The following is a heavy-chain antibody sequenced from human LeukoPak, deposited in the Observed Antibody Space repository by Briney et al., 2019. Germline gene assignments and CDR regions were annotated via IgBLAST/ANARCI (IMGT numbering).Heavy chain of an antibody. V-gene: IGHV3-7*02. Sequence: GGSLRLSCAASGFTFSSHWMSWGRQAPGKGLEWVATIKADGSEKYYVDSVKGRFTISRDNAKNLLYLQMNSLRDEDTAVYFCARNIRGATYFDYWGQGALVTVSS. CDR1: GFTFSSHW. J-gene: IGHJ4*02. CDR3: ARNIRGATYFDY. D-gene: IGHD1-14*01. CDR2: IKADGSEK.